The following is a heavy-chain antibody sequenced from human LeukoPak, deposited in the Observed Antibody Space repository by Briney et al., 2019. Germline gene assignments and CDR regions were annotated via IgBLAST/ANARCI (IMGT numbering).Heavy chain of an antibody. CDR2: IYYSGST. D-gene: IGHD4-17*01. J-gene: IGHJ3*02. CDR1: GGSVSSSSYY. Sequence: ETLSLTCTVSGGSVSSSSYYWGWIRQPPGKGLEWIGSIYYSGSTYYNPSLKSRVTISVDTSKNQFSLKLSSVTAADTAVYYCARLSTATPHAFDIWGQGTMVTVSS. V-gene: IGHV4-39*01. CDR3: ARLSTATPHAFDI.